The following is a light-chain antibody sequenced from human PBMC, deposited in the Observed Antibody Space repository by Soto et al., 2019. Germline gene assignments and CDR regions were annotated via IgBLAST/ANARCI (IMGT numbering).Light chain of an antibody. Sequence: QSVLTQPASVSGSPGQSITISCTGTSSDVGGYNYVSWYQQHPGKAPKLIIYEVSDRPSGVSHRFSGSKSGNTASLTISGLQAEDEADYYCNSYTISIAPFVFGTGTKLTVL. CDR2: EVS. CDR1: SSDVGGYNY. CDR3: NSYTISIAPFV. J-gene: IGLJ1*01. V-gene: IGLV2-14*01.